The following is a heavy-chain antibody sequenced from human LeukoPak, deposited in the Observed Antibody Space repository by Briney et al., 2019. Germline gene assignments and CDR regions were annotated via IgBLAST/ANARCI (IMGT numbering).Heavy chain of an antibody. V-gene: IGHV3-23*01. D-gene: IGHD6-13*01. CDR2: SSGSGGTT. J-gene: IGHJ5*02. CDR1: GFTFSSYA. CDR3: TKGGSSWPNSWLDP. Sequence: GGSLRLSCAASGFTFSSYAMTWVRQAPGKGLEWVSGSSGSGGTTYYADVVKGRFIVSRDNSKNTLYLDMSSLRAEDTAVYFCTKGGSSWPNSWLDPWGQGTLVTVSS.